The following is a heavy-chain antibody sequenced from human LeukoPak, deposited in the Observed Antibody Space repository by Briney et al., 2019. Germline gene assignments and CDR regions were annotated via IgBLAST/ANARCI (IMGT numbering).Heavy chain of an antibody. D-gene: IGHD3-10*01. CDR2: ISTDPSNK. J-gene: IGHJ4*02. CDR3: VKDSSTTWFGRDSK. Sequence: GGSPRLSCAASGFTFSSYAMHWVRQAPGKGLEWVALISTDPSNKNYADSVKGRFTISRDNSINTLYLQMRSLRLEDTAVYYCVKDSSTTWFGRDSKWGRGTLVTVSS. V-gene: IGHV3-30*04. CDR1: GFTFSSYA.